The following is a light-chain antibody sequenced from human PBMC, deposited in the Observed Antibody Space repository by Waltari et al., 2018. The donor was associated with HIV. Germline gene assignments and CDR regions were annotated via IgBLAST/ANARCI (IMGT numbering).Light chain of an antibody. Sequence: SYELTQPPSVSVSPGQTASITCSGDKLGDQYACWYQQKPGQSPLLVIYQDNKRPSGIPERFSGSNSGNTATLTISGTQAVDEADYYCQAWDSSTAFYVFGTGTKVTVL. CDR3: QAWDSSTAFYV. CDR2: QDN. J-gene: IGLJ1*01. V-gene: IGLV3-1*01. CDR1: KLGDQY.